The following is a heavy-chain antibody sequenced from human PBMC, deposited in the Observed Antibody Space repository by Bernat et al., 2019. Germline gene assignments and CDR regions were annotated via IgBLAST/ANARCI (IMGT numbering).Heavy chain of an antibody. V-gene: IGHV1-2*02. J-gene: IGHJ4*02. D-gene: IGHD1-26*01. Sequence: QVQLVQSGAEVKKPGASVKVSCKASGYTFTGYYMHWVRQAPGQGLEWMGWINPNSGGTNYAQKFQGRVTMTRDTSISTAYMELSRLRSDDTAVYYCARDGSIARLVARWELLYIDYWGQGTLVTVSS. CDR2: INPNSGGT. CDR1: GYTFTGYY. CDR3: ARDGSIARLVARWELLYIDY.